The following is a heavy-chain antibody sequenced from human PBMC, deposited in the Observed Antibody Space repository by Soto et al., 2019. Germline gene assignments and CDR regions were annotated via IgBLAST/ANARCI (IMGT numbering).Heavy chain of an antibody. CDR2: VGTAGDT. D-gene: IGHD5-18*01. CDR1: GFTFSSYD. V-gene: IGHV3-13*01. Sequence: GGSLRLSCAASGFTFSSYDMHWVRQATGKGLEWVSAVGTAGDTYYPGSVKGRFTISRENAKNSLYLQMNSLRAGDTAVYYCAREGSIQLWFTRESYYYYGMDVWGQGTTVTVSS. CDR3: AREGSIQLWFTRESYYYYGMDV. J-gene: IGHJ6*02.